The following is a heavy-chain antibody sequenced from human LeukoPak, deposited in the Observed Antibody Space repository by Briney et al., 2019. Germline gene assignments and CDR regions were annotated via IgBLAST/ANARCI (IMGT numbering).Heavy chain of an antibody. CDR3: VKEVTYYYGSGSYFDY. Sequence: GESLRLSCSASGFTFSSYAMHWVRQAPGKGLEYVSAISSNGGSTYYADSVKGRFTISRDNSKNTLYLQMSSLRAEDTAVYYCVKEVTYYYGSGSYFDYWGQGTLVTVSS. D-gene: IGHD3-10*01. CDR1: GFTFSSYA. CDR2: ISSNGGST. J-gene: IGHJ4*02. V-gene: IGHV3-64D*06.